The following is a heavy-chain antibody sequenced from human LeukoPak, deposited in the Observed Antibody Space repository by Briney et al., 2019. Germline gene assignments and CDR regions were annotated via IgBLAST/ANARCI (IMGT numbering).Heavy chain of an antibody. J-gene: IGHJ4*02. CDR3: ARKNGLDY. CDR1: GFSFTTYW. CDR2: INQDGTEK. Sequence: GESLRLSCAASGFSFTTYWMSWVRQAQGKGLEWVANINQDGTEKYYVESVKGRFTISRDNGKNSLYLQMNSPRVEDTAVYYCARKNGLDYWGQGTLVTVSS. V-gene: IGHV3-7*01.